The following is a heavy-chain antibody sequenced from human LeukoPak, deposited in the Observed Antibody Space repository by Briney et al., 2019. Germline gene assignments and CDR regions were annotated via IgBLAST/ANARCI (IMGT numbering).Heavy chain of an antibody. CDR3: AGGAGDYTFDY. CDR2: IYYSGST. Sequence: SETLSLTCSVSGGSINIYYWRWLRRPTGKGLEWVGYIYYSGSTKYYPSLKSRVTISVAPSTNQSSLKLSSVTAADTAVYYCAGGAGDYTFDYWGQGTLVTVSS. D-gene: IGHD4-17*01. J-gene: IGHJ4*02. CDR1: GGSINIYY. V-gene: IGHV4-59*01.